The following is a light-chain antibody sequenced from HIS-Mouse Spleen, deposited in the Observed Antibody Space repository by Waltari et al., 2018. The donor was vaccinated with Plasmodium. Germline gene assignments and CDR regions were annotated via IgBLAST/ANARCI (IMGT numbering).Light chain of an antibody. CDR3: YSTDSSGNHRV. V-gene: IGLV3-10*01. Sequence: SYELTQPPSVSVSPGQTARITCSGDALPKKYAYWYQQKSGQAPVLVIYEDSKPPSGSPERFSGSSSGTMANLTISGAQVEDEADYYCYSTDSSGNHRVFGGGTKLTVL. CDR1: ALPKKY. CDR2: EDS. J-gene: IGLJ3*02.